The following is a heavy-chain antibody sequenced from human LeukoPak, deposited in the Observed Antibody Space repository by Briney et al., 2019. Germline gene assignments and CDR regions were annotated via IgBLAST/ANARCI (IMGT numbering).Heavy chain of an antibody. J-gene: IGHJ4*02. CDR2: FYDTRSP. D-gene: IGHD3-10*01. CDR1: GGSISLYY. CDR3: ARGRGSLTY. Sequence: TTSETLSLTCTVSGGSISLYYWSWIRQPPGKGLEWIGYFYDTRSPKYNPSLERRVTISVDMSRNQFSLNLTSVTAAGTAVYYCARGRGSLTYWGQGTLATVSS. V-gene: IGHV4-59*01.